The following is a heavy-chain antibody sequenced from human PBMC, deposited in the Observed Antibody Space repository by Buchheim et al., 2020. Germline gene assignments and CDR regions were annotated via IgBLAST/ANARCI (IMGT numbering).Heavy chain of an antibody. D-gene: IGHD3-22*01. CDR3: AKAYSSSLAGRLDP. Sequence: EVQLVESGGGLIQPGGSLRLSCAVSGFTLSGFWMSWVRQAPGKGLEWVSAISGGGGSTYYADYADSVQGRFTISRDDSKNWLFLQMNSLRAEDTAVYYCAKAYSSSLAGRLDPWGQGTL. CDR2: ISGGGGST. CDR1: GFTLSGFW. V-gene: IGHV3-23*04. J-gene: IGHJ5*02.